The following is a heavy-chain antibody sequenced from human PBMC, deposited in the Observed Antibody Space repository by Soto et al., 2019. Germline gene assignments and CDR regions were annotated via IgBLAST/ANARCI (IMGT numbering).Heavy chain of an antibody. CDR2: IIPILGIA. Sequence: QVQLVQSGAEVKKPGSSVKVSCKASGGTFSSYTISWVRQAPGQGLEWMGRIIPILGIANYAQKFQGRVTITADKSTSTAYMELSSLRSEDTAVYYCARVIMVADTPNRSYYYYYYMDVWGKGTTVTVSS. J-gene: IGHJ6*03. CDR3: ARVIMVADTPNRSYYYYYYMDV. CDR1: GGTFSSYT. V-gene: IGHV1-69*02. D-gene: IGHD2-15*01.